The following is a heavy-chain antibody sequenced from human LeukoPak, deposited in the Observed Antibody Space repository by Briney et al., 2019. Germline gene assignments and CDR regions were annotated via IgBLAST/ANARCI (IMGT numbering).Heavy chain of an antibody. CDR2: INPNSGGT. Sequence: GASVKVSCQASGYTFTDYYMHWVRQAPGQGLEWMGWINPNSGGTNYARKFQGRVTMTRDTSISTAYMELSRLRSDDTAVYYCARVYLGVYYYGSSGYSHLDYWGQGTLVTVSS. D-gene: IGHD3-22*01. CDR3: ARVYLGVYYYGSSGYSHLDY. J-gene: IGHJ4*02. V-gene: IGHV1-2*02. CDR1: GYTFTDYY.